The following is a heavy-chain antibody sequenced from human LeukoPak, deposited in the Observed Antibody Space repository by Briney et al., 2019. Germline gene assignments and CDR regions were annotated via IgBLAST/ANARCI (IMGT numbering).Heavy chain of an antibody. Sequence: SETLSLTCIVSGGSISSTNYYWGWIRQPPGKGLEWIGTVYYSGSTYYNPSLKSRVTISVDTSKNQFSLKVTSVTAADTAVYYCASVPALWGQGALVTVSS. CDR2: VYYSGST. CDR1: GGSISSTNYY. V-gene: IGHV4-39*07. CDR3: ASVPAL. J-gene: IGHJ4*02.